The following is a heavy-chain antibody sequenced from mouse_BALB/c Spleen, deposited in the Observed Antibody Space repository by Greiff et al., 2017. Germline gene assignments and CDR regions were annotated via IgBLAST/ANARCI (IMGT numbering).Heavy chain of an antibody. Sequence: QVQLQQSGAELVRPGSSVKISCKASGYAFSSYWMNWVKQRPGQGLEWIGQIYPGDGDTNYNGKFKGKATLTADKSSSTAYMQLSSLTSEDSAVYFCARTEIYDGYYTAWFAYWGQGTLVTVSA. J-gene: IGHJ3*01. CDR2: IYPGDGDT. V-gene: IGHV1-80*01. D-gene: IGHD2-3*01. CDR1: GYAFSSYW. CDR3: ARTEIYDGYYTAWFAY.